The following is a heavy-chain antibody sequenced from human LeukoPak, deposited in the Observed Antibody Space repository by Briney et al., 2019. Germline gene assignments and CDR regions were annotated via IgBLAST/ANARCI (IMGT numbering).Heavy chain of an antibody. D-gene: IGHD3-3*01. Sequence: GGSLRLSSAASGFTLDDYGMSWVRQAPRKGLEWVSGINWNGGSTGSADSVKGRFTISRDNAKNSLYLQMNSLRAEDTSLYYCARGFREYYDLWSGYSLLYFDYWGQGTLVTASS. J-gene: IGHJ4*02. CDR1: GFTLDDYG. CDR2: INWNGGST. CDR3: ARGFREYYDLWSGYSLLYFDY. V-gene: IGHV3-20*03.